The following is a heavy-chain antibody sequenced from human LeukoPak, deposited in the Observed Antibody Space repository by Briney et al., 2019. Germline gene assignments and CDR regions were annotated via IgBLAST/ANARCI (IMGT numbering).Heavy chain of an antibody. CDR3: ARDGDYYDSSGQKLKRPFDP. D-gene: IGHD3-22*01. J-gene: IGHJ5*02. Sequence: SETLSLTCTVSGVSISSGDYYWSWIRQHPGKGLEWIGYIYYSGSTYYNPSLKSRVTISVDTSKNQFSLKMSSVTAADTAVYYCARDGDYYDSSGQKLKRPFDPWGQGTLVTVSS. CDR2: IYYSGST. V-gene: IGHV4-31*03. CDR1: GVSISSGDYY.